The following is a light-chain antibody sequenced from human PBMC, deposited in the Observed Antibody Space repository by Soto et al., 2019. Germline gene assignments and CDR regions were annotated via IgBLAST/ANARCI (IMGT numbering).Light chain of an antibody. J-gene: IGKJ2*01. CDR2: DAS. CDR1: QSVNSN. Sequence: EIVLTQSPATLSLSPGERATLSCRASQSVNSNLAWYQQKPGQAPRLLIFDASNRATGIPARFSGSGSGTDFTLTISSLESEDFAVYYCQQRSNWPPYTFGQGTKLEIK. CDR3: QQRSNWPPYT. V-gene: IGKV3-11*01.